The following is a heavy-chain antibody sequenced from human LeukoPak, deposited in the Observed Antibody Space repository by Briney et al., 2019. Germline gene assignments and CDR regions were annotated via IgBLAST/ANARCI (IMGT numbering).Heavy chain of an antibody. CDR3: ARGTDYSSSPLDY. CDR2: IIPILGIA. V-gene: IGHV1-69*04. D-gene: IGHD6-6*01. CDR1: GGTFSSYA. Sequence: ASVKVSCKASGGTFSSYAISWVRQAPGQGLEWMGRIIPILGIANYAQKFQGRVTITADKSTSTAYMELSSLRPEDTAVYYCARGTDYSSSPLDYWGQGTLVTVSS. J-gene: IGHJ4*02.